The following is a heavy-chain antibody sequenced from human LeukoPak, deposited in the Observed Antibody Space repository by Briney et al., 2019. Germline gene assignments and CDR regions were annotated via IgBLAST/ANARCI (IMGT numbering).Heavy chain of an antibody. Sequence: GGSLRLSCAASGFTFSDFYMSWIRQAPGKGLEWVSYISSSGTTMYYADSVKGRFTISRDNAKNSLYLQMNSLRAEDTAVYYCARDLGGAGLRKFDPWGQGTRVTVSS. CDR1: GFTFSDFY. CDR3: ARDLGGAGLRKFDP. D-gene: IGHD5-12*01. V-gene: IGHV3-11*04. J-gene: IGHJ5*02. CDR2: ISSSGTTM.